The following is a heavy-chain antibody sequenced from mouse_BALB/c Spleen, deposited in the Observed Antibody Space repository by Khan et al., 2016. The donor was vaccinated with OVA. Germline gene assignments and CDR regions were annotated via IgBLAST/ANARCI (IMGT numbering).Heavy chain of an antibody. CDR3: ARTARIKY. D-gene: IGHD1-2*01. CDR1: GYSITSGYG. J-gene: IGHJ2*01. V-gene: IGHV3-2*02. CDR2: ISYSGST. Sequence: EVQLQESGPGLVKPSQSLSLTCTVTGYSITSGYGWNWIRQFPGNKLEWMGYISYSGSTNYNPFLKSRISITRDTSKNQFFLQVNSVTTEDTATYYCARTARIKYWGQGTTLTVSS.